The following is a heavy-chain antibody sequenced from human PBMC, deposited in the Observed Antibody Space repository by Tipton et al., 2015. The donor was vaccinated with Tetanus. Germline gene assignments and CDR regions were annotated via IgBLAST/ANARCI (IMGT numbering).Heavy chain of an antibody. CDR1: GYTFTGYY. D-gene: IGHD3-22*01. J-gene: IGHJ6*02. V-gene: IGHV1-2*02. Sequence: QLVQSGAEVKKPGASLKVSCKASGYTFTGYYLYWVRQAPGQGLEWMGWIDPNSGGTVYAQKFQGRVTMTRDTSISTAYMELSRLRCDDTAVYYCARDRGDYIYYGMDVWGPGTTVTVSS. CDR2: IDPNSGGT. CDR3: ARDRGDYIYYGMDV.